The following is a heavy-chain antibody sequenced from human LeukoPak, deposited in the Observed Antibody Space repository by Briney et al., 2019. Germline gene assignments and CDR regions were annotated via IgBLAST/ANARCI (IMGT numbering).Heavy chain of an antibody. CDR2: INHSGST. V-gene: IGHV4-39*07. J-gene: IGHJ4*02. Sequence: SETLSLTCTVSGGSISSSSYYWGWIRQPPGKGLEWIGEINHSGSTNYNPSLKSRVTISVDTSKNQFSLKLSSVTAADTAVYYCAWRKGLRRWLQSPPSFFDYWGQGTLVTVSS. CDR1: GGSISSSSYY. CDR3: AWRKGLRRWLQSPPSFFDY. D-gene: IGHD5-24*01.